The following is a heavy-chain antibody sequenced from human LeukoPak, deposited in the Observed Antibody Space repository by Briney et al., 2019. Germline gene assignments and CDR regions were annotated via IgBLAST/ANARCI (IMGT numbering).Heavy chain of an antibody. D-gene: IGHD6-13*01. CDR3: AKDPPGIVADPYFFDY. CDR1: GFTFSSYA. Sequence: PGGSLRLSCAASGFTFSSYAMSWVRQGPGQGLEWVSTITGSGGGTYYADSVKGRFTISRDNSKNTLSLQMNSLRAEDTAVYYCAKDPPGIVADPYFFDYWGQGTLVTVSS. J-gene: IGHJ4*02. V-gene: IGHV3-23*01. CDR2: ITGSGGGT.